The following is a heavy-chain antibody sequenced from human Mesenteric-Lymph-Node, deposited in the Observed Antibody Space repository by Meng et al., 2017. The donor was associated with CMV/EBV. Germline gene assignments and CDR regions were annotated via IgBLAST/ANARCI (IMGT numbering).Heavy chain of an antibody. Sequence: QLPLPESGPGLVKPSETLPLSCIVSGDSISNSTYYWTWIRQPPGKGLEWIGSVHHSGTTYYNPSLKGRLTISVDTSANLFSLRLTTVTAADTATYYCARRGNYDSDYSEYWGQGTLVTVSS. J-gene: IGHJ4*02. CDR3: ARRGNYDSDYSEY. D-gene: IGHD3-22*01. CDR1: GDSISNSTYY. CDR2: VHHSGTT. V-gene: IGHV4-39*01.